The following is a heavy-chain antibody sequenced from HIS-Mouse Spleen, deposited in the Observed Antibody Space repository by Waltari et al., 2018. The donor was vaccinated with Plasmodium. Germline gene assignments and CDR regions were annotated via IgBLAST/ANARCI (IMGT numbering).Heavy chain of an antibody. D-gene: IGHD6-6*01. V-gene: IGHV3-13*01. CDR2: MGTAGDT. CDR3: ARGPTYSSSYYFDY. J-gene: IGHJ4*02. CDR1: GFPFSSYA. Sequence: EVQLVESGGGLVQPGGSLRLSCAASGFPFSSYAMHWVRKATGKGLDWVSAMGTAGDTYYPGSVKGRFTISRENAKNSLYLQMNSLRAGDTAVYYCARGPTYSSSYYFDYWGQGTLVTVSS.